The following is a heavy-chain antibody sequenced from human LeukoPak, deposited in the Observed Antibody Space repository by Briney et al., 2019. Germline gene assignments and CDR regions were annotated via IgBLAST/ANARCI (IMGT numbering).Heavy chain of an antibody. J-gene: IGHJ4*02. CDR1: GFTSSSYA. V-gene: IGHV3-30-3*01. D-gene: IGHD6-13*01. Sequence: PGRSRRLSCAASGFTSSSYAMHWVRQAPGKGLEWVAVISYDGSNKYYADSVKGRFTISRDNSKNTLYLQMNSLRAEDTAVCYCASIAAAGTLADFDYWGQGTLVTVSS. CDR3: ASIAAAGTLADFDY. CDR2: ISYDGSNK.